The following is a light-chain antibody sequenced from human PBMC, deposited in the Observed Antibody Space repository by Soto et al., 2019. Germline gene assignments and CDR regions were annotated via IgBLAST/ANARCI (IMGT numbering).Light chain of an antibody. J-gene: IGLJ3*02. CDR3: ISYTSSSTWV. V-gene: IGLV2-14*01. CDR2: EVS. Sequence: QSALTQPASVSGSPGQSITISCTGTSSDIGGYNYVSWYQQRPGKVPKLMIYEVSNRPSGVSERFSGSRSGNTASLTISGLQAEDESDYYCISYTSSSTWVFGGGTKLTVL. CDR1: SSDIGGYNY.